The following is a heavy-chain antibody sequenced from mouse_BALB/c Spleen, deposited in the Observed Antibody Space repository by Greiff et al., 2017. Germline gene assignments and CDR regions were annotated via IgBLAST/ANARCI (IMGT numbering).Heavy chain of an antibody. V-gene: IGHV7-3*02. J-gene: IGHJ4*01. CDR3: ARDIYYEAPYAMDY. CDR1: GFTFTDYY. CDR2: IRNKANGYTT. D-gene: IGHD2-4*01. Sequence: EVKVVESGGGLVQPGGSLRLSCATSGFTFTDYYMSWVRQPPGKALEWLGFIRNKANGYTTEYSASVKGRFTISRDNSQSILYLQMNTLRAEDSATYYCARDIYYEAPYAMDYWGQGTSVTVSS.